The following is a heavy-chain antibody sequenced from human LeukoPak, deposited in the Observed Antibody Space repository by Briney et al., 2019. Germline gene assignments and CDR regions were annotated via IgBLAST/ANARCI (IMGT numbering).Heavy chain of an antibody. CDR3: AREGHYYDSSGYYSVGWYFDL. Sequence: PGGSLRLSCAASGFTVSSNYMSWVRQAPGKGLEWVSVIYSGGSTYYADSVKGRFTISRDNSKNTLYLQMNSLRAEDTAVYYCAREGHYYDSSGYYSVGWYFDLWGRGTLVTVSS. CDR1: GFTVSSNY. V-gene: IGHV3-53*01. J-gene: IGHJ2*01. D-gene: IGHD3-22*01. CDR2: IYSGGST.